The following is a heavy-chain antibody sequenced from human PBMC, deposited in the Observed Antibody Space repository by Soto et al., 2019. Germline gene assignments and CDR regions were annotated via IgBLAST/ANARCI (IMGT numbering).Heavy chain of an antibody. D-gene: IGHD3-10*01. CDR3: ATSQGSGRRAFDH. V-gene: IGHV1-69*02. J-gene: IGHJ4*02. CDR1: AGTFSSYT. CDR2: IIPMLGMS. Sequence: QVQLVQSGAEVKKPGSSVRVSCKASAGTFSSYTINWVRQAPGQGLEWMGRIIPMLGMSNYALRFQGRVTSNAHKSTTTDYLELSSLRSDDTAVYYCATSQGSGRRAFDHWCQGTLVTVSS.